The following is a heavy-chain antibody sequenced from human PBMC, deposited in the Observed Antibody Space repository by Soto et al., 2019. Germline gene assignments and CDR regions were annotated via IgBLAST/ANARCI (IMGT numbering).Heavy chain of an antibody. J-gene: IGHJ5*01. Sequence: SETLSLTCTVSGDTGSSSDLVWILKAPGKGLEWIGHIHNSGTSTHNPSLNGRVTISIDMSKKQFSLKLTSLTSADTAVYYCARDFYDSVGYTWFDSWSQGTLVTVSS. D-gene: IGHD3-22*01. CDR2: IHNSGTS. CDR1: GDTGSSSD. V-gene: IGHV4-59*02. CDR3: ARDFYDSVGYTWFDS.